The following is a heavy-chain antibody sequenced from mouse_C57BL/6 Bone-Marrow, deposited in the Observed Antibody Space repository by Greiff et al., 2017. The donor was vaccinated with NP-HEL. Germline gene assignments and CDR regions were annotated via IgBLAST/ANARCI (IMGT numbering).Heavy chain of an antibody. V-gene: IGHV1-82*01. CDR1: GYAFSSSW. CDR3: ARWRKDYGSEFDY. Sequence: QVQLQQSGPELVKPGASVKISCKASGYAFSSSWMNWVKQRPGKGLEWIGRIYPGDGDTNYNGKFKGKATLTADKSSRTAYMQLSSLTSEDSAVYFCARWRKDYGSEFDYWGQGTTLTVSS. J-gene: IGHJ2*01. CDR2: IYPGDGDT. D-gene: IGHD1-1*01.